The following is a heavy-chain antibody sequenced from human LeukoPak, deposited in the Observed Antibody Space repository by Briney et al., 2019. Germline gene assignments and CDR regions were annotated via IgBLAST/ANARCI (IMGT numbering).Heavy chain of an antibody. V-gene: IGHV1-2*02. J-gene: IGHJ5*02. D-gene: IGHD3-3*01. Sequence: ASVKVSCKASGYTFTGYYMHWVRQAPGQGLEWMGWINPNSGGTNYAQKFQGRVTMTRDTSISTAYMELSRLRSDDTAVYYCARGPGPGVVPATHYDFWSGEGWFDPWGQGTLVTVSS. CDR1: GYTFTGYY. CDR3: ARGPGPGVVPATHYDFWSGEGWFDP. CDR2: INPNSGGT.